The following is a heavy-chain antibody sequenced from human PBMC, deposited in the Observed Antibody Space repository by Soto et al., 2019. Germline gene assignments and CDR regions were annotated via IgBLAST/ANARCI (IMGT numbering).Heavy chain of an antibody. J-gene: IGHJ3*02. CDR2: INPNSGGT. CDR1: GYTFTSYA. D-gene: IGHD4-17*01. CDR3: ASVMTTDDAFDI. V-gene: IGHV1-2*04. Sequence: ASVKVSCKSSGYTFTSYAMHWVRQAPGQGLEWMGWINPNSGGTNYAQKFQGWVTMTRDTSISTAYMELSRLRSDDTAVYYCASVMTTDDAFDIWGQGTMVTVSS.